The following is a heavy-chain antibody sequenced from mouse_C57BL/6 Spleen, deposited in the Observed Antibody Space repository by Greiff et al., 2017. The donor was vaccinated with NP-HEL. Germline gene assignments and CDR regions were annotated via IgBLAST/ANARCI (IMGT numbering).Heavy chain of an antibody. CDR2: IRSKSNNYAT. J-gene: IGHJ4*01. Sequence: EVQVVESGGGLVQPKGSLKLSCAASGFSFNTYAMNWVRQAPGKGLEWVARIRSKSNNYATYYADSVKDRFTISRDDSESMLYLQMNNLKTEDTAMYYCVRHTHYYGSPLGAMDYWGQGTSVTVSS. CDR3: VRHTHYYGSPLGAMDY. D-gene: IGHD1-1*01. V-gene: IGHV10-1*01. CDR1: GFSFNTYA.